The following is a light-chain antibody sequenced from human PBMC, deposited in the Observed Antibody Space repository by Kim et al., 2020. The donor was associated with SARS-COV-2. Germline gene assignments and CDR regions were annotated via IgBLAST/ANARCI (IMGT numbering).Light chain of an antibody. CDR2: AVS. J-gene: IGKJ2*01. CDR3: QQYNNWPRGFT. Sequence: EILMTQFPATLSVSPGDRVTLSCRASQSVGSNLAWYQQKPGQAPRLLIYAVSTRPTVVPARFSGSGSGTEFTLTISSLQSEDFAVYYCQQYNNWPRGFTFGQGTKLEIK. CDR1: QSVGSN. V-gene: IGKV3-15*01.